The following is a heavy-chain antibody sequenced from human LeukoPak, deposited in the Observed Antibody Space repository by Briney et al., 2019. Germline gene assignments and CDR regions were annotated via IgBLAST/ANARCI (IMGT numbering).Heavy chain of an antibody. D-gene: IGHD6-6*01. CDR1: GGSFSGYY. V-gene: IGHV4-34*01. CDR2: INHSGST. Sequence: SETLSLTCAVYGGSFSGYYWSWIRQPPGKGLEWIGEINHSGSTNYNPSLKSRVTISVDTSKNQFSLKLSSVTAADTAVYYGAREQLVRLFDYWGQGTLVTVSS. J-gene: IGHJ4*02. CDR3: AREQLVRLFDY.